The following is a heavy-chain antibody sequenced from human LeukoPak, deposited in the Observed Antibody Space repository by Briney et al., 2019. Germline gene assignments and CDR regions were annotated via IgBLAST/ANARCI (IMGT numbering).Heavy chain of an antibody. V-gene: IGHV4-31*03. Sequence: SETLSLTCTVSGGSISSGGYYWSWIRQHPGKGLEWIGYIYYSGSTYYNPSLKSRVTISVDTSKNQFSLKLSSVTAADTAVYYCARDTDYGDTNWFDPWGQGTLVTVSS. CDR1: GGSISSGGYY. CDR3: ARDTDYGDTNWFDP. J-gene: IGHJ5*02. D-gene: IGHD4-17*01. CDR2: IYYSGST.